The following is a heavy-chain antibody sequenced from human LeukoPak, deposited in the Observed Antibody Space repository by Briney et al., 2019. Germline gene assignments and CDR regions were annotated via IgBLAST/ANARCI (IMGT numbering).Heavy chain of an antibody. D-gene: IGHD2-21*02. J-gene: IGHJ4*02. CDR1: GGSISSSSYY. V-gene: IGHV4-39*07. CDR3: ATRSGMVTRNNYFNY. CDR2: IYYSGST. Sequence: SETLSLTCTVSGGSISSSSYYWGWIRQPPGKGLEWIGSIYYSGSTYYSPSLKSRVTISVDTSKNQFSLKLTSVTAADTAVYYCATRSGMVTRNNYFNYWGQGTLVTVSS.